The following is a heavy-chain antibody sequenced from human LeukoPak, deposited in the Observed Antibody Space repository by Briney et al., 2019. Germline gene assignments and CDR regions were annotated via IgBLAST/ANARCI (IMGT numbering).Heavy chain of an antibody. CDR1: GYTFTGYY. Sequence: VASVKVSCKASGYTFTGYYMHWVRQAPGQGLEWMGWINPNSGGTNYAQKFQGRVTMTRDTSISTAYMELSRLRSDDTAVYYCAREWSPGIAAAGTGYFDYWGQGTMVSVSS. V-gene: IGHV1-2*02. D-gene: IGHD6-13*01. J-gene: IGHJ4*03. CDR3: AREWSPGIAAAGTGYFDY. CDR2: INPNSGGT.